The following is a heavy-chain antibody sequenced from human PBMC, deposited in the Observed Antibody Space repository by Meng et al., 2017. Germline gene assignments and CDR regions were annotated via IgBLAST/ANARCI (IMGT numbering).Heavy chain of an antibody. Sequence: ADSVKGRFTISRDNSKNTLYLQMNSLRAEDTAVYYCARVGRAVAGIDWYFDLWGRGTRVTFSS. V-gene: IGHV3-30*14. CDR3: ARVGRAVAGIDWYFDL. D-gene: IGHD6-19*01. J-gene: IGHJ2*01.